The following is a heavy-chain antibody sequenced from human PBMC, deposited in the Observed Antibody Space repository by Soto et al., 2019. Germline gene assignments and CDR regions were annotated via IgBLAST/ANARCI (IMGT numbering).Heavy chain of an antibody. CDR2: ISSSGSAI. CDR3: VGGYDIPI. V-gene: IGHV3-48*01. D-gene: IGHD2-15*01. CDR1: GFSFRSYS. J-gene: IGHJ4*02. Sequence: EVDLVGSGGGLVQPRGSLRVSCAASGFSFRSYSMNWVRQAAGKGLEWVSYISSSGSAIYYADSVKGRFTVSRDNARNSLYLQMNSLRAEDTAVYYCVGGYDIPIRGQGTLVTVSS.